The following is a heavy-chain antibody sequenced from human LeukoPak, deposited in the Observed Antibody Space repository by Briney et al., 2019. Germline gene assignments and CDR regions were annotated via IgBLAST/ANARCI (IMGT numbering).Heavy chain of an antibody. CDR2: INPNSGGT. D-gene: IGHD3-22*01. Sequence: ASVKVSCKASGYIFTGYYMHWVRQAPGQGLEWMGWINPNSGGTNYAQKFQGWVTMTRDTSISTAYMELSRLRSDDTAVYYCARVSHDSSGYLDYWGQGTLVTVSS. V-gene: IGHV1-2*04. CDR3: ARVSHDSSGYLDY. CDR1: GYIFTGYY. J-gene: IGHJ4*02.